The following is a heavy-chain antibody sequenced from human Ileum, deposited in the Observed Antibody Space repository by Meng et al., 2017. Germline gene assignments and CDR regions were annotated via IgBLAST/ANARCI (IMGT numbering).Heavy chain of an antibody. J-gene: IGHJ4*02. Sequence: QLTFKESGPTLVKPTLSLTLTCTFSGFSLSTSGVGVGWIRQPPGKALEWLALIYWDDDKRYSPSLKNRLAITKDTSKNQVVLTMTNMDPMDTGTYYCAHSPQGYFDYWGPGTLVTVSS. CDR2: IYWDDDK. CDR3: AHSPQGYFDY. V-gene: IGHV2-5*02. CDR1: GFSLSTSGVG.